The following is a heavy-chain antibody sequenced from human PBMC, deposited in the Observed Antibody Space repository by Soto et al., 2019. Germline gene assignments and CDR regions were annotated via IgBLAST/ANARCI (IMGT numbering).Heavy chain of an antibody. D-gene: IGHD6-19*01. Sequence: GGSLRLSCAASGFTFSSYSMNWVRQAPGKGLEWVSYISSSSSTIYYADSVKGRFTISRDNAKNSLYLQMNSLRDEDTAVYYCARTPHSGWDEYYYYGMDVWGQGTTVTVSS. J-gene: IGHJ6*02. V-gene: IGHV3-48*02. CDR3: ARTPHSGWDEYYYYGMDV. CDR2: ISSSSSTI. CDR1: GFTFSSYS.